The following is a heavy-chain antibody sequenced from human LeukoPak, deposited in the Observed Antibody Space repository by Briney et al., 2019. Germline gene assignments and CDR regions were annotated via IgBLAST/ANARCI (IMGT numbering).Heavy chain of an antibody. CDR1: GYTFTSND. V-gene: IGHV1-46*01. CDR3: ARFATLYSRSWYYAFDI. CDR2: INPSGGST. D-gene: IGHD6-13*01. J-gene: IGHJ3*02. Sequence: AASVKVSCKASGYTFTSNDIHWVRQAPGQGLEWMGIINPSGGSTSYAQTFQGRVTMTRDTSTSTVYMELSSLRSEDTAVYYCARFATLYSRSWYYAFDIWGQGTMVTVSS.